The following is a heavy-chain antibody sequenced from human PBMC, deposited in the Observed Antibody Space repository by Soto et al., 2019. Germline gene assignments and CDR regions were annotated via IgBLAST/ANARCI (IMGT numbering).Heavy chain of an antibody. CDR3: VRGVIAANFFDY. Sequence: EVQLAESGGGLVQPGGSLRLSCAASGFTFNSYWMHWVRQVPGKGLVWVSRINNDGSTTNYADSVKGRFTISRDNARNKGYLQMNRLRAHDTAVYYCVRGVIAANFFDYWGPGTLVTGSS. J-gene: IGHJ4*02. V-gene: IGHV3-74*01. D-gene: IGHD3-10*01. CDR2: INNDGSTT. CDR1: GFTFNSYW.